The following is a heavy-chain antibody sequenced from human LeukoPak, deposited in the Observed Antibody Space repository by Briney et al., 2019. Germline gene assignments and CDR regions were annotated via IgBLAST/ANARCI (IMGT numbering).Heavy chain of an antibody. J-gene: IGHJ3*02. CDR3: ARTTLSWSNAFDI. CDR2: IYYSGST. V-gene: IGHV4-30-4*08. CDR1: GGSISSGDYY. Sequence: PSQTLSLTCTVSGGSISSGDYYWSWIRQPPGKGLEWLGYIYYSGSTYYNPSFKSRVTISVDTSKNQFSLKLSSVTAADTAVYYCARTTLSWSNAFDIWGQGTMVTVSS. D-gene: IGHD4-17*01.